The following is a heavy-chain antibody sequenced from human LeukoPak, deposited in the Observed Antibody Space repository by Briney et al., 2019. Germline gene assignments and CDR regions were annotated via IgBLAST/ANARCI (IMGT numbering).Heavy chain of an antibody. Sequence: PGGSLGLSCAASGFIFRNYGMHWVRQAPGKGLEWVAFLRNDESEIFYADSVKGRFTISRDNSENTLYLQMSSLRDEDTAVYYCVKDTGRGDFWGQGTQVTVSS. D-gene: IGHD1-14*01. CDR1: GFIFRNYG. V-gene: IGHV3-30*02. CDR2: LRNDESEI. J-gene: IGHJ4*02. CDR3: VKDTGRGDF.